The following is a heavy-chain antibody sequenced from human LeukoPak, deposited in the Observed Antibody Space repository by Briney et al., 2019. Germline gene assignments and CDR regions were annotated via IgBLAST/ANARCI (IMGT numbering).Heavy chain of an antibody. CDR3: ARQAQDGSVNYFDP. Sequence: SETLSLTCTVSGGSISGHYWSWIRQSPGRGLEWIGNIWTSGITKYNPSLNSRVSISIDTSKNQFSLKVSSMTAADTAVYYCARQAQDGSVNYFDPWGQGTLVTVSS. J-gene: IGHJ5*02. CDR2: IWTSGIT. D-gene: IGHD1-14*01. CDR1: GGSISGHY. V-gene: IGHV4-4*09.